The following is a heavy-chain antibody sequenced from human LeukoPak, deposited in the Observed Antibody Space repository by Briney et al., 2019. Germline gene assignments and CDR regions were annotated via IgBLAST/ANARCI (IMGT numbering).Heavy chain of an antibody. CDR1: GFTFSSYA. CDR3: ARTRITIFGVVTDAFDI. D-gene: IGHD3-3*01. J-gene: IGHJ3*02. CDR2: ISYDGSNK. Sequence: GGSLRLSCAASGFTFSSYAMHWVRQAPGKGLEWVAVISYDGSNKYYADSVKGRFTISRDNSKNTLYLQMNSLRAEGTAVYYCARTRITIFGVVTDAFDIWGQGTMVTVSS. V-gene: IGHV3-30*04.